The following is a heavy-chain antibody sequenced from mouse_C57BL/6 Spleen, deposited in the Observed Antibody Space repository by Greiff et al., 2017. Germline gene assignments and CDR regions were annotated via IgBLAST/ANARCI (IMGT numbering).Heavy chain of an antibody. Sequence: EVHLVESGGGLVQPGGSLSLSFAASGFTFTDYYMSWVRQPPGKALEWLGFISNKANGYTTEYSASVKGRFTISRDNSQSILYLQMNALRAEDSATDYCARYNRGPFAYWGQGTLVTVSA. CDR2: ISNKANGYTT. CDR3: ARYNRGPFAY. J-gene: IGHJ3*01. CDR1: GFTFTDYY. V-gene: IGHV7-3*01.